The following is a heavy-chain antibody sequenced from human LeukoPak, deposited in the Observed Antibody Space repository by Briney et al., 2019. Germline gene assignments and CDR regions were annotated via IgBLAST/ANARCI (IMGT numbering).Heavy chain of an antibody. CDR3: ARVEGWGFVDY. CDR1: GFTFSNYW. D-gene: IGHD7-27*01. Sequence: GGSLRLSCAASGFTFSNYWMSWVRQAPGKGLEWVSVIYSGGSTYYADSVKGRFTISRDNSKNTLYLQMNSLRAEDTAVYYCARVEGWGFVDYWGQGTLVTVSS. CDR2: IYSGGST. V-gene: IGHV3-53*01. J-gene: IGHJ4*02.